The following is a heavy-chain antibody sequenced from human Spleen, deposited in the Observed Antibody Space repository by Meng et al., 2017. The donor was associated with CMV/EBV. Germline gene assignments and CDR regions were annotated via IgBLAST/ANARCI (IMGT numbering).Heavy chain of an antibody. J-gene: IGHJ1*01. CDR2: INGGNGDT. CDR3: ARDGGRRSSSEYFQH. Sequence: SGYIFSTYAIHWVRQAPGQGLEGMGWINGGNGDTKFSQKVQGRVTLTRDTSASTAYIDLTSLRSEDTAVYYCARDGGRRSSSEYFQHWGQGTLVTVSS. V-gene: IGHV1-3*01. CDR1: GYIFSTYA. D-gene: IGHD2-15*01.